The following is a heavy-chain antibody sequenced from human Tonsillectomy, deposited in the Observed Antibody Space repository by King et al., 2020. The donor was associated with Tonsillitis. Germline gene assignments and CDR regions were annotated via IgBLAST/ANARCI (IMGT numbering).Heavy chain of an antibody. Sequence: VQLVESGGGVVQPGRSLSLSCATSRFTFSSYGMHWVRQAPGKGLGWVAVIWYDGSNKYYADSVKGRFTISRDNSKNTLYLQMNSLRAEDTAVYYCARSMVRGDYFDYWGQGTLVTVSS. CDR1: RFTFSSYG. CDR2: IWYDGSNK. V-gene: IGHV3-33*08. J-gene: IGHJ4*02. D-gene: IGHD3-10*01. CDR3: ARSMVRGDYFDY.